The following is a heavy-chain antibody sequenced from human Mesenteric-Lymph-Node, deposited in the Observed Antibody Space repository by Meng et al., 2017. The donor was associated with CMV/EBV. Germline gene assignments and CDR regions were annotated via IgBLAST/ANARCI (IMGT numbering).Heavy chain of an antibody. CDR1: GFTFDSYA. D-gene: IGHD3-16*01. CDR3: ARGELWLDS. CDR2: IYSAGSST. J-gene: IGHJ4*02. Sequence: GALKISCAASGFTFDSYAMTWVRQAPGKGLEWVSVIYSAGSSTYYADSVKGRFTTSRDNSKSKLYLQINSLRAEDTAIYYCARGELWLDSWGQGTLVTVSS. V-gene: IGHV3-23*03.